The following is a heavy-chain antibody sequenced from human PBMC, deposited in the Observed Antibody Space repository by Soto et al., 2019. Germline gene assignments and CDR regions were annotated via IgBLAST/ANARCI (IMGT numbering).Heavy chain of an antibody. D-gene: IGHD3-3*01. J-gene: IGHJ4*02. CDR3: ARATYYDLWSGYTRGGFDY. V-gene: IGHV1-69*02. Sequence: QVQLVQSGAEVKKPGSSVKVSCKASGGTFSSYTISWVRQAPGQGREWMGRIIPILGIANYAQKFQGRVTITADKSTSTAYMELSSLRSEDTAVYYCARATYYDLWSGYTRGGFDYWGQGTLVTVSS. CDR1: GGTFSSYT. CDR2: IIPILGIA.